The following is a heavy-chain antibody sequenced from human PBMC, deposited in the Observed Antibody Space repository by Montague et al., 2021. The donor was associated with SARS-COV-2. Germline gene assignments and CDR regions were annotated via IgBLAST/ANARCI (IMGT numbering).Heavy chain of an antibody. D-gene: IGHD3-10*01. J-gene: IGHJ5*01. V-gene: IGHV4-59*01. CDR2: IYYTGNT. CDR3: ARDRGRYFDSGSYNWLDS. CDR1: GGSISPYY. Sequence: SETLSLTCTVSGGSISPYYWTWIRQPPGKGLEWIGYIYYTGNTEYKPSLKSRVTISVDTSKNQFSQNLKSVTAADTAVYYCARDRGRYFDSGSYNWLDSWGQGTLVTVSS.